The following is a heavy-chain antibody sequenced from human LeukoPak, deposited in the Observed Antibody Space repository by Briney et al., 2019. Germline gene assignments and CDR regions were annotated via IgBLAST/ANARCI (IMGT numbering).Heavy chain of an antibody. CDR3: ARARPPKYYYYMDV. CDR2: IYSGGSP. Sequence: PGGSLRLSCAASGFTVSSNDMSWLRQAPGKGLEWVSVIYSGGSPYYADSVKGRFTISRDNSKNTLYLQMNSLRAEDTAVYYCARARPPKYYYYMDVWGKGTTVTISS. CDR1: GFTVSSND. J-gene: IGHJ6*03. V-gene: IGHV3-53*01.